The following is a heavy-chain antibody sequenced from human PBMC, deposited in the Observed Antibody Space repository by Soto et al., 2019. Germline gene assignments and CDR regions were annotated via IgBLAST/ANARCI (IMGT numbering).Heavy chain of an antibody. CDR2: IDPDDSYT. V-gene: IGHV5-10-1*01. D-gene: IGHD2-21*02. J-gene: IGHJ4*02. CDR1: GYSFPGYS. CDR3: ARHDPYCGGDCSSFDL. Sequence: PGESLKISCHASGYSFPGYSISWVRQMPGKGLEWMGRIDPDDSYTKYSPSFEGHVTISADNSITNAYLQWRSLKASDSAMYYCARHDPYCGGDCSSFDLWGQGTLVTVSS.